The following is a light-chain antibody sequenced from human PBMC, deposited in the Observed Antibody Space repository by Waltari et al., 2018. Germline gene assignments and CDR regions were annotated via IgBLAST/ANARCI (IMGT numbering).Light chain of an antibody. Sequence: EIVLTQSPGTLSLSPWETATLSCRASQSVSRALAWYQQKPGQAHRLLIYDASTRATGIPDRFSGSGSGTDFSLTISRLEPEDFAVYYCQKYVRLPATFGQGTKVEIK. CDR2: DAS. CDR1: QSVSRA. V-gene: IGKV3-20*01. CDR3: QKYVRLPAT. J-gene: IGKJ1*01.